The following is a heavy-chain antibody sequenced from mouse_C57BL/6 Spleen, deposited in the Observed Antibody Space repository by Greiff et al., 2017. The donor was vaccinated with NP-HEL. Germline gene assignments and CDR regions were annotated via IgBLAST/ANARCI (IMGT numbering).Heavy chain of an antibody. CDR3: ASGYYGSKGGY. V-gene: IGHV1-64*01. CDR2: IHPNSGST. D-gene: IGHD1-1*01. J-gene: IGHJ2*01. Sequence: QVHVKQPGAELVKPGASVKLSCKASGYTFTSYWMHWVKQRPGQGLEWIGMIHPNSGSTNYNEKFKSKATLTVDKSSSTAYMQLRSLTSEDSAVYYCASGYYGSKGGYWGQGTTLTVSS. CDR1: GYTFTSYW.